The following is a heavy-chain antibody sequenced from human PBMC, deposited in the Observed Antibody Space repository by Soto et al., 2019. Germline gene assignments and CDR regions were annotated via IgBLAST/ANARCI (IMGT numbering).Heavy chain of an antibody. Sequence: QVQLVESGGGVVQPGRSLRLSCAASGFTFSSYGMHWVRQAPGKGLEWVAVISYDGSNKYYADSVKGRFTISRDNSKNTLYLQMNSLRAEATAVSYGAQPDSSRGDYLDYWGQGPLVTVSA. D-gene: IGHD6-13*01. V-gene: IGHV3-30*18. J-gene: IGHJ4*02. CDR2: ISYDGSNK. CDR3: AQPDSSRGDYLDY. CDR1: GFTFSSYG.